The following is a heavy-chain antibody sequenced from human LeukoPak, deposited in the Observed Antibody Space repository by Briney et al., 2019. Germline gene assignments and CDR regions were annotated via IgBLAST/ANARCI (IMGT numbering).Heavy chain of an antibody. CDR2: INPSGGST. CDR3: ARGPGPADDGGGYCYDY. Sequence: ASVKVSCKASGYTFTSYYLYWVRQAPGQGLEWMGVINPSGGSTTSAQKFQGRVTMTRDTSTSTVYMELRSLRSEDTAVYYCARGPGPADDGGGYCYDYWGQGTLVTVSS. J-gene: IGHJ4*02. D-gene: IGHD2-21*01. CDR1: GYTFTSYY. V-gene: IGHV1-46*01.